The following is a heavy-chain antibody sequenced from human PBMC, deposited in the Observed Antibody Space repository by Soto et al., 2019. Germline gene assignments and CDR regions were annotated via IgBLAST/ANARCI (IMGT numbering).Heavy chain of an antibody. Sequence: QVQFVQSGAEVKKPGASVKVSCKASGYNFTTYAIHWVRQAPGQRLEWMGWINTGKGNTKYSQKFQGRVTITRDTSASTAYMDLSSLRSGDTAVYYCAREPWGGVVDAFDIWGQGTMITVSS. D-gene: IGHD2-15*01. V-gene: IGHV1-3*04. J-gene: IGHJ3*02. CDR3: AREPWGGVVDAFDI. CDR1: GYNFTTYA. CDR2: INTGKGNT.